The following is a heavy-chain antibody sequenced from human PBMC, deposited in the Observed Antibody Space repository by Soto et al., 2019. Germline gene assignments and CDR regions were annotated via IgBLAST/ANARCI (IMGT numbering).Heavy chain of an antibody. CDR3: ATSLWFGTQPEI. J-gene: IGHJ4*02. D-gene: IGHD3-10*01. CDR2: ISPSGTT. Sequence: SETLSLTCAVYGGSFSNNYWTWFRQPPGKGLEWIGEISPSGTTKYIPSLKSRGTISVDTSRKQFFLKVTSVSAADTAVYYCATSLWFGTQPEIWGPGTLVTVSS. V-gene: IGHV4-34*01. CDR1: GGSFSNNY.